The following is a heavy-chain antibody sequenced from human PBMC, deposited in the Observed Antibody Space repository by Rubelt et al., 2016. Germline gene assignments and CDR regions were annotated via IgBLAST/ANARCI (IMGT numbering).Heavy chain of an antibody. D-gene: IGHD5/OR15-5a*01. V-gene: IGHV4-39*07. J-gene: IGHJ4*02. CDR1: GGSISSSSYY. CDR2: IYYSGST. CDR3: ARQGHSADFYDGSIDY. Sequence: QLQLQESGPGLVKPSETLSLTCTVSGGSISSSSYYWGWIRQPPGKGLEWIGSIYYSGSTYYNPSLNGRVTRAVATSMNQFSLKLSSVTAADTAVYYCARQGHSADFYDGSIDYWGQGTLVTVSS.